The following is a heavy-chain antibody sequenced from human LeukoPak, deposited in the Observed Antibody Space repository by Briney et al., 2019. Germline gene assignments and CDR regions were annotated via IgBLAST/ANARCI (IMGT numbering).Heavy chain of an antibody. V-gene: IGHV5-51*01. Sequence: GESLKISCKGYGYSFTNSWIGWVRQMPGKGLEWMGIIYPGDSDTRYSPYFQGQVTISADKSISTAYLQWSSLKASDTAIYYCARHPSGTYSPFDYWGQGTLVIVSS. CDR3: ARHPSGTYSPFDY. CDR2: IYPGDSDT. J-gene: IGHJ4*02. D-gene: IGHD1-26*01. CDR1: GYSFTNSW.